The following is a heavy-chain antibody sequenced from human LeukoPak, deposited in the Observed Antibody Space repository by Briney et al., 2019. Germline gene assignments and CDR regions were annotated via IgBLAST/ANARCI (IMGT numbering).Heavy chain of an antibody. D-gene: IGHD4-17*01. CDR3: VKGGASDGDYEFDY. V-gene: IGHV3-23*01. Sequence: PGGSLRLSCAASGFTFSSYAMSWVRQAPGKGLEWVSAISRSGGSTYYADSVRGRFSISRDNSNNTLYLQMNSLRTEDTAVYYCVKGGASDGDYEFDYWGQGTLVTVSS. J-gene: IGHJ4*02. CDR1: GFTFSSYA. CDR2: ISRSGGST.